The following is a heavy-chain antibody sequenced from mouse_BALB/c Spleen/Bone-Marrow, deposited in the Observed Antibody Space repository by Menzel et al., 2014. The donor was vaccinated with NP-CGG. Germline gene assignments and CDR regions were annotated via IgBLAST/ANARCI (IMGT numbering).Heavy chain of an antibody. V-gene: IGHV14-3*02. Sequence: VQLQQPGAELVKPGASVKLSCTASGFNIKDTYMHWVKQRPEQGLEWIGRIDPANGNTKYDPKFKDKATITADTSSNTAYLQISRLTSEDTAVYYCARWEYYAVDYWGQGTSVTVSS. CDR1: GFNIKDTY. CDR3: ARWEYYAVDY. D-gene: IGHD4-1*01. J-gene: IGHJ4*01. CDR2: IDPANGNT.